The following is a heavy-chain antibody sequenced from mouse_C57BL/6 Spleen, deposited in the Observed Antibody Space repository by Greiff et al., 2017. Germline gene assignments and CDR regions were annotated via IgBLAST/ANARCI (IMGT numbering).Heavy chain of an antibody. CDR3: TRRYYYGSSHYFDD. CDR1: GYTFTDYE. V-gene: IGHV1-15*01. D-gene: IGHD1-1*01. J-gene: IGHJ2*01. Sequence: VKLMESGAELVRPGASVTLSCKASGYTFTDYEMHWVKQAPVHGLEWIGAIYPETGGTAYNQKFKGKAILTADKSSSTAYMELRSLTSEDSAVYYCTRRYYYGSSHYFDDWGQGTTLTVSS. CDR2: IYPETGGT.